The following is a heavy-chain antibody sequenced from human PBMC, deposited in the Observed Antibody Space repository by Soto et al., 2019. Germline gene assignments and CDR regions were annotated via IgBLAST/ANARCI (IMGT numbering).Heavy chain of an antibody. CDR3: ARGWGGPYYFDT. D-gene: IGHD3-9*01. V-gene: IGHV4-59*01. J-gene: IGHJ5*02. Sequence: PSETLSLTCTVSGGSLRSFYWVWIRQTPGKELEWIGQIYHSGSTIYNPSLESRVTILVDSSKNHVSLDLTSLTAADTAVYYCARGWGGPYYFDTWGQGALVTVSS. CDR1: GGSLRSFY. CDR2: IYHSGST.